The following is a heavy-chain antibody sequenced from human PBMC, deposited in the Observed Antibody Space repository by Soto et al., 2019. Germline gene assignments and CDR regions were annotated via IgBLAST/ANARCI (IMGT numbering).Heavy chain of an antibody. CDR3: AKGGSSWSYLDK. V-gene: IGHV3-23*01. J-gene: IGHJ4*02. Sequence: EVQLLESGGGLVQPGGSLRLSCAASGFTFSNYAMSWVRQAPGKGLEWVSTITSSGGGTYNGDSVKGRFTISRDNSKNTLSVQMNSLRADDTAVYYCAKGGSSWSYLDKWGQGTLVTVSS. D-gene: IGHD6-13*01. CDR1: GFTFSNYA. CDR2: ITSSGGGT.